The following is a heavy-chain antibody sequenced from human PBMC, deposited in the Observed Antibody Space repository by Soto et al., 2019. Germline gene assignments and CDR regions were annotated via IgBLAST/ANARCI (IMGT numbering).Heavy chain of an antibody. D-gene: IGHD2-21*01. CDR2: IYNAGTT. V-gene: IGHV3-53*01. CDR1: GFTFSGSY. Sequence: VRLVESGGGLVQPGGSLRLSCAASGFTFSGSYMSWVRQAPGKGLEWVSVIYNAGTTYYADSVRGRFTISRDNSKNIVYLQMNSLRPEDTAIYYCAREPLKIVSPSSSQIWGQGTLVNVSS. CDR3: AREPLKIVSPSSSQI. J-gene: IGHJ4*02.